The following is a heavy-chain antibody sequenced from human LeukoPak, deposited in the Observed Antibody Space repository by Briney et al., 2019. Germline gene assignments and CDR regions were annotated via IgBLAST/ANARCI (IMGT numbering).Heavy chain of an antibody. V-gene: IGHV1-18*01. CDR3: ARSFRDYDILTGHSPHAFDI. Sequence: GASVKVSCKASGYTFTSYGISWVRQAPGQGLEWMGWISAYNGNTNYAQKLQGRVTMTTDTSTSTAYMELRSLRSDDTAVYYCARSFRDYDILTGHSPHAFDIWGQGTMVTVSS. D-gene: IGHD3-9*01. CDR1: GYTFTSYG. J-gene: IGHJ3*02. CDR2: ISAYNGNT.